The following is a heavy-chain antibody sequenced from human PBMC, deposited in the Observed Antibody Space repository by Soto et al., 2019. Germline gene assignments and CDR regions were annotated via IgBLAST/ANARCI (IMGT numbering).Heavy chain of an antibody. D-gene: IGHD6-19*01. Sequence: SVKVSCKASGGTFSSYAISWVRQAPGQGLEWMGGIIPIFGTANYAQKFQGRVTITADESTSTAYMELSSLRSEDTAVYYCASIAVAGTPESYYGMDVWGQGTTVTV. CDR3: ASIAVAGTPESYYGMDV. CDR2: IIPIFGTA. J-gene: IGHJ6*02. CDR1: GGTFSSYA. V-gene: IGHV1-69*13.